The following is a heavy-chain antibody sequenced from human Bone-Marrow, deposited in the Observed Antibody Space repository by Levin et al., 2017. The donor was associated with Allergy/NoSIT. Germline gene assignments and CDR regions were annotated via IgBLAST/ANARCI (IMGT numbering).Heavy chain of an antibody. CDR1: GFTFSSYG. CDR3: ARRRCTGGSCYSDY. D-gene: IGHD2-8*02. CDR2: ISRDGDTT. V-gene: IGHV3-30*03. J-gene: IGHJ4*02. Sequence: GGSLRLSCAVSGFTFSSYGMNWVRQTPGKGLEWVAVISRDGDTTQYVDSVKGRFTISRDNSKNTLFLQLNTLRKEDTAVYYCARRRCTGGSCYSDYWGQGTLVTVSS.